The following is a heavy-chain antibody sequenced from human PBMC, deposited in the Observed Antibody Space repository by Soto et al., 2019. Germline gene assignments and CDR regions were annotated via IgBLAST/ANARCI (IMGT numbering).Heavy chain of an antibody. Sequence: GGSLRLSCAASGFTFSSYAMSWVRQAPGKGLEWVSAISGSGGSTYYADSVKGRFTISRDNSKNTLYLQMNSLRAEDTAVYYSAKFGGVYYDSSGFGYWGQGTLVTVSS. CDR2: ISGSGGST. CDR1: GFTFSSYA. J-gene: IGHJ4*02. V-gene: IGHV3-23*01. D-gene: IGHD3-22*01. CDR3: AKFGGVYYDSSGFGY.